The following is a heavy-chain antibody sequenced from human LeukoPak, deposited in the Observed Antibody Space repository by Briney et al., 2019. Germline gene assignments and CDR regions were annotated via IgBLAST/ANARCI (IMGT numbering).Heavy chain of an antibody. Sequence: PGGSLRLSCAASGFTVSSNYMSWVRQPPGKGLEWIGSIYYSKNTYDNPSLKSRVTISADTSKNQFSLTLGSVSATDTAVYYCVSPRGFSYGYFDYWGKGTLVTVSS. CDR2: IYYSKNT. D-gene: IGHD5-18*01. CDR3: VSPRGFSYGYFDY. CDR1: GFTVSSNY. V-gene: IGHV4-39*01. J-gene: IGHJ4*02.